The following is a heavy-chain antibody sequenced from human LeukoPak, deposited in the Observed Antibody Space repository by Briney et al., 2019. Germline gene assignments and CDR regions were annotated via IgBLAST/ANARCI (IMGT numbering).Heavy chain of an antibody. D-gene: IGHD4-17*01. V-gene: IGHV4-31*03. Sequence: SQTLSLTCTVSGGSISSGGYYWSWIRQHPGKGLEWIGYIYYSGSTYYNPSLKSRVTISVDTSKNQFSLKLSSVTAADTAVYYCARGQDYGDYVRDFGYWGQGTLVTVSS. CDR1: GGSISSGGYY. CDR3: ARGQDYGDYVRDFGY. CDR2: IYYSGST. J-gene: IGHJ4*02.